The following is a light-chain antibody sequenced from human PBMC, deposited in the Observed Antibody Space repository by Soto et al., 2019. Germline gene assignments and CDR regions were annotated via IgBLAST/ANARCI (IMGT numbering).Light chain of an antibody. CDR3: QQYGSSPPYT. CDR1: QSVSSSY. CDR2: GAS. Sequence: EIVLTQSPGTLSLSPGERATLSCRASQSVSSSYLAWYQQKPGQAPRLLIYGASSRATGIPDRFSGSGSGTDFTLTISSLEPEDFAVYYCQQYGSSPPYTFGQGTKLAIK. J-gene: IGKJ2*01. V-gene: IGKV3-20*01.